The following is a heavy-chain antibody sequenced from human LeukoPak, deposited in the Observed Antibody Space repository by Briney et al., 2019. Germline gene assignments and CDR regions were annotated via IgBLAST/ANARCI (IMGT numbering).Heavy chain of an antibody. Sequence: SETLSLTCTVSGGSISSHYWSWIRQPPGKGLEWIGYIYYSGSTNYNPSLKSRVTISVDTSKNQFSLKLSSVTAADTAVYYCARGAGYCSSTSCPEYNWFDPWGQGTLVTVSS. D-gene: IGHD2-2*01. V-gene: IGHV4-59*11. CDR1: GGSISSHY. CDR3: ARGAGYCSSTSCPEYNWFDP. CDR2: IYYSGST. J-gene: IGHJ5*02.